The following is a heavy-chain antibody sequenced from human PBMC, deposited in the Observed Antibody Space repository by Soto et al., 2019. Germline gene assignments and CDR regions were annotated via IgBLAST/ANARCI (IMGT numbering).Heavy chain of an antibody. V-gene: IGHV3-23*01. D-gene: IGHD6-13*01. Sequence: GGSLRLSCAASGFTFSSYAMSWVRQAPGKGLEWVSAISGSGGSTYYADSVKGRFTISRDNSKNTLYLQMNSLRAEDTAVYYCAKEIGIAAAGPTRFDIWGQGTMVTVSS. CDR1: GFTFSSYA. CDR3: AKEIGIAAAGPTRFDI. CDR2: ISGSGGST. J-gene: IGHJ3*02.